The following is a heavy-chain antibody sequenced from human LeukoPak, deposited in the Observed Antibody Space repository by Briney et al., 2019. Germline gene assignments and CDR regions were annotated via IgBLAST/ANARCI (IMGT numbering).Heavy chain of an antibody. Sequence: PSETLSLTCTVSGYSISSGYFWGWVRQPPGQGLEWIGSIYHSGSTYYNPSLKSRVTISVDTSKNQFSLKLRSVTAADTAVYYCARDVDYWGQGTQVTVSS. V-gene: IGHV4-38-2*02. CDR1: GYSISSGYF. J-gene: IGHJ4*02. CDR3: ARDVDY. CDR2: IYHSGST.